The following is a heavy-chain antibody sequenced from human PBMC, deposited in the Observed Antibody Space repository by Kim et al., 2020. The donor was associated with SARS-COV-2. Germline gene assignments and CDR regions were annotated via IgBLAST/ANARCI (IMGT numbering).Heavy chain of an antibody. Sequence: GGSLRLSCAASGFTFSSSAMSWVRQAPGKGLEWVSAISGSGGSTYYADSVKGRFTITRDNSKTTLYLQMNSLRAEDTAVYYCAKVVAAAIDYWGQGTLVTVSS. J-gene: IGHJ4*02. V-gene: IGHV3-23*01. CDR3: AKVVAAAIDY. CDR2: ISGSGGST. D-gene: IGHD6-13*01. CDR1: GFTFSSSA.